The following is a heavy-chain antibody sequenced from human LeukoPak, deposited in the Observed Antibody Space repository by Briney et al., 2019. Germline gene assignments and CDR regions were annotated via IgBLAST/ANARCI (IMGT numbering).Heavy chain of an antibody. CDR2: ISGSGGST. CDR3: AKEFSGVVAASY. Sequence: GGSLRLSCEASGFTFSSYSMNWVRQAPGKGLEWVSAISGSGGSTYYADSVKGRFTISRDNSKNTLYLQMNSLRAEDTAVYYCAKEFSGVVAASYWGQGTLVTVSS. CDR1: GFTFSSYS. D-gene: IGHD2-15*01. J-gene: IGHJ4*02. V-gene: IGHV3-23*01.